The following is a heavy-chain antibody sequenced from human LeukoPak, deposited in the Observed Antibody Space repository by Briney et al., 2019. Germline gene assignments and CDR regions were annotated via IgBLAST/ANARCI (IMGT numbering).Heavy chain of an antibody. J-gene: IGHJ3*02. CDR1: GGSFIGYY. CDR3: ARSDGYGLVGI. D-gene: IGHD3-10*01. V-gene: IGHV4-34*01. Sequence: SETLSLTCAVYGGSFIGYYWSWIRQPPGKGLEWIGEINHFGSTNYNPSLKSRVTISIDTSKNQFSLKLSSVTAADTAVYYCARSDGYGLVGIWGQGTMVTVSS. CDR2: INHFGST.